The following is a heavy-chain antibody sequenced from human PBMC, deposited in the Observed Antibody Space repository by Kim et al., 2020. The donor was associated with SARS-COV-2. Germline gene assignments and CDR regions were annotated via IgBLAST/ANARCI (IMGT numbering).Heavy chain of an antibody. Sequence: GGSLRLSCAASGFTFSSYEMNWVRQAPGKGLEWVSYISSSGSTIYYADSVKGRFTISRDNAKNSLYLQMNSLRAEDTAVYYCARSPLGYCSGGSCYPRYFDYWGQGTLVTVSS. D-gene: IGHD2-15*01. CDR3: ARSPLGYCSGGSCYPRYFDY. CDR1: GFTFSSYE. J-gene: IGHJ4*02. V-gene: IGHV3-48*03. CDR2: ISSSGSTI.